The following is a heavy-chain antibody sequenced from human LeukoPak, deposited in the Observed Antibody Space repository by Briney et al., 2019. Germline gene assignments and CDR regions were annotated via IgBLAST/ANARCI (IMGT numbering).Heavy chain of an antibody. J-gene: IGHJ5*02. CDR2: IIPIFGTA. CDR3: ARHYSGSSWYGLGGTNWFDP. CDR1: GGTFSSYA. D-gene: IGHD6-13*01. Sequence: GASVKVSCKASGGTFSSYAISWVRQAPGQGLEWMGGIIPIFGTANYAQKFQGRVTITADKSTSTAYMELSSLRSEDTAVYYCARHYSGSSWYGLGGTNWFDPWGQGTLVTVSS. V-gene: IGHV1-69*06.